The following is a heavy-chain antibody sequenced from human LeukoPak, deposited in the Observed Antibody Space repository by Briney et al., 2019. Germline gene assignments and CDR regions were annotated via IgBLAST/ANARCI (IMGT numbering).Heavy chain of an antibody. D-gene: IGHD4-17*01. Sequence: ASVKVSCKASGYTFTGYYMHWVRQAPGQGLEWMGWINPSSGATNYAQKFQGRVTMTRDTSISTAYMELSRLRSDDTAVYYCARGGFDGDYRAGYWGQGTLVTVSS. CDR1: GYTFTGYY. CDR2: INPSSGAT. CDR3: ARGGFDGDYRAGY. J-gene: IGHJ4*02. V-gene: IGHV1-2*02.